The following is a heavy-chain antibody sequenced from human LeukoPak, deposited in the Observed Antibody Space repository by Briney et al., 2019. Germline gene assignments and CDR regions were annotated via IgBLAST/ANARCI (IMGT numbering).Heavy chain of an antibody. Sequence: GGSLRLSCAASGFTFSSYWMHWVRQAPGKGLVWVSHINTDGSSTSYADSVKGRFTISRDNAKNSLYLQMNSLRAEDTAVYYCAREGAVVVPAAFDYWGQGTLVTVSS. CDR1: GFTFSSYW. CDR2: INTDGSST. V-gene: IGHV3-74*01. D-gene: IGHD2-2*01. J-gene: IGHJ4*02. CDR3: AREGAVVVPAAFDY.